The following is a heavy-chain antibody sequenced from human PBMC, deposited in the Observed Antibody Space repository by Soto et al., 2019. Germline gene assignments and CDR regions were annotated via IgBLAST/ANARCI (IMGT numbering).Heavy chain of an antibody. CDR2: ISGSGGST. J-gene: IGHJ6*02. CDR3: AKEFSSSWYYYYYGMDV. D-gene: IGHD6-13*01. V-gene: IGHV3-23*01. CDR1: GFTFSSYA. Sequence: GGSLRLSCAASGFTFSSYAMSRVRQAPGKGLEWVSAISGSGGSTYYADSVKGRFTISRDNSKNTLYLQMNSLRAEDTAVYYCAKEFSSSWYYYYYGMDVWGQGTTVTVSS.